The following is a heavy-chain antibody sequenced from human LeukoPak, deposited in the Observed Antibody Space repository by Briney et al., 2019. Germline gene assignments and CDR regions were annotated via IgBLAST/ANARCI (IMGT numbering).Heavy chain of an antibody. D-gene: IGHD1-26*01. Sequence: SVKVSCKASGGTFSSYAISWVRQAPGQGLEWMGGIIPIFGTANYAQKFQGRVTMTEDTSTDTAYMELSSLRSEDTAVYYCATGPGRVWELGYWGQGTLVTVSS. CDR3: ATGPGRVWELGY. CDR1: GGTFSSYA. J-gene: IGHJ4*02. CDR2: IIPIFGTA. V-gene: IGHV1-69*06.